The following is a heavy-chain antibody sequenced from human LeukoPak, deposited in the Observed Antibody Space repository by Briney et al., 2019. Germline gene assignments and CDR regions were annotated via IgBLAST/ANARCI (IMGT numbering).Heavy chain of an antibody. D-gene: IGHD5-12*01. CDR3: ARDTHIGIDY. Sequence: SQTLSLTCTVSGGSISSGGYYWSWIRQHPGKGLEWIGYIYYSGSTYYNPSLKSRVTISVDTSKNQFSLKLSSVTAADTAVYYCARDTHIGIDYWGQGTLVTVSS. J-gene: IGHJ4*02. CDR1: GGSISSGGYY. V-gene: IGHV4-31*03. CDR2: IYYSGST.